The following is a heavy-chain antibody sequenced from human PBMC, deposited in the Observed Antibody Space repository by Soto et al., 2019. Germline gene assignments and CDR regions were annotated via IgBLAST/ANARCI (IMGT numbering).Heavy chain of an antibody. D-gene: IGHD3-3*01. J-gene: IGHJ4*02. Sequence: SETLSLTCAGYGGGFSGYYWSWILQPPGNGLEWIGEINHSGSTNYNPPLKSRFTISVDTSKNQFSLKLRSVTDADTAVYYCARGRYLRFLEWLFPPNDYWGQGTLVTVSS. V-gene: IGHV4-34*01. CDR3: ARGRYLRFLEWLFPPNDY. CDR2: INHSGST. CDR1: GGGFSGYY.